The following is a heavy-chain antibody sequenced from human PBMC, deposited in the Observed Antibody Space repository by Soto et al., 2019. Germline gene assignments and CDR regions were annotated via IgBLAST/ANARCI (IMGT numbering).Heavy chain of an antibody. V-gene: IGHV3-11*06. Sequence: QVQLVESGGGLVKPGGSLRLSCAASGFTFSDYYMSWIRQAPGKGLEGVSYISSSSSYTNYADSVKGRFTISRDNAKNSLYLQMNSLRAEDTAVYYCARYCSSTSCYARDYYYYYGMDVWDQGTTVTVSS. CDR1: GFTFSDYY. CDR2: ISSSSSYT. J-gene: IGHJ6*02. CDR3: ARYCSSTSCYARDYYYYYGMDV. D-gene: IGHD2-2*01.